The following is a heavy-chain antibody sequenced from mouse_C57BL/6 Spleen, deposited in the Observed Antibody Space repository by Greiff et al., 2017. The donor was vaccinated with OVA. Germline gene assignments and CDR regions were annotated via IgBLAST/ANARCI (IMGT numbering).Heavy chain of an antibody. CDR2: ISYDGSN. D-gene: IGHD2-10*01. Sequence: EVQLQESGPGLVKPSQSLSLTCSVTGYSITSGYYWNWIRQFPGNNLEWMGYISYDGSNNYNPSLKNRISITLDTSKNQFFLNLYAGTTEDTATYYCVTLLFAYWGQGTLVTVAA. CDR3: VTLLFAY. J-gene: IGHJ3*01. V-gene: IGHV3-6*01. CDR1: GYSITSGYY.